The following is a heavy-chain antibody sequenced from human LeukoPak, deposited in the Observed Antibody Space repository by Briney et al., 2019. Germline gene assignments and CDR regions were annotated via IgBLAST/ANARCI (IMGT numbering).Heavy chain of an antibody. J-gene: IGHJ6*03. CDR3: ARGGDYGGNPYYYYMDV. CDR2: IYHSGRT. V-gene: IGHV4-38-2*02. Sequence: SETLSLTCTVSGYSISSGYYWGWIRQPPGKGLEWIGSIYHSGRTFYNPSLKSRVTISVDTSKNQFSLKLSSVTAADTAVYYCARGGDYGGNPYYYYMDVWGKGTTVTISS. D-gene: IGHD4-23*01. CDR1: GYSISSGYY.